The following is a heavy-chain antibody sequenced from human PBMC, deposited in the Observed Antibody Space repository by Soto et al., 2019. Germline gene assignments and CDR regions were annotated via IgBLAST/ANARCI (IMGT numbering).Heavy chain of an antibody. CDR1: GGSISSGGYY. Sequence: SETLSLTCTVSGGSISSGGYYWSWIRQHPGKGLEWFGYIYYSGSTYYNPSLKSRVTISVDTSKNQFSLKLSSVTAADTAVYYCARERVVVVPAAMRLNHDAFDIWGQGTMVTVSS. CDR2: IYYSGST. D-gene: IGHD2-2*01. CDR3: ARERVVVVPAAMRLNHDAFDI. J-gene: IGHJ3*02. V-gene: IGHV4-31*03.